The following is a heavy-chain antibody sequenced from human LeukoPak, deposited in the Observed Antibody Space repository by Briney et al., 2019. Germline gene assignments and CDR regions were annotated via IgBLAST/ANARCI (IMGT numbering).Heavy chain of an antibody. V-gene: IGHV1-2*06. J-gene: IGHJ4*02. Sequence: GASVKVSCKASGYTFTGYYMHWVRQAPGQGLEWMGRINPNSGGTSYAQKFQGRVTMTRDTSISTAYMELSRLRSDDTAVYYCARVRYYDSSGYPNYWGQGTLVTVSS. CDR1: GYTFTGYY. CDR3: ARVRYYDSSGYPNY. D-gene: IGHD3-22*01. CDR2: INPNSGGT.